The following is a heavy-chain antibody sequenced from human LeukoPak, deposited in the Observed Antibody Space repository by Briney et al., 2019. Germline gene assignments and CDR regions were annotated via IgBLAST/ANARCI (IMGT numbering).Heavy chain of an antibody. Sequence: KASETLSLTCTVSGGSISSYYWSWIRQPPGKGLEWIGYIYYSGSTNYNPSLKSRVTISVDTSKNQFSLKLSSVTAADTAVYYCARGSIVVVPAAMYDYWGQGTLVTVSS. J-gene: IGHJ4*02. V-gene: IGHV4-59*01. CDR3: ARGSIVVVPAAMYDY. CDR1: GGSISSYY. D-gene: IGHD2-2*01. CDR2: IYYSGST.